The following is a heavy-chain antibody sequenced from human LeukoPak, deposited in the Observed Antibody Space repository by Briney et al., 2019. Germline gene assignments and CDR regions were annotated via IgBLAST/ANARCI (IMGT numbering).Heavy chain of an antibody. V-gene: IGHV3-30*18. Sequence: GRSLRLSCAAPGFAFSSYGMHWVRQAPGKGLEWVAVISYDGSNKYYADSVKGRFTISRDNSKNTLYLQMNSLRAEDTAVYYCAKDLDTGYKYYYYGMDVWGKGTTVIVSS. CDR3: AKDLDTGYKYYYYGMDV. CDR2: ISYDGSNK. D-gene: IGHD3-9*01. CDR1: GFAFSSYG. J-gene: IGHJ6*04.